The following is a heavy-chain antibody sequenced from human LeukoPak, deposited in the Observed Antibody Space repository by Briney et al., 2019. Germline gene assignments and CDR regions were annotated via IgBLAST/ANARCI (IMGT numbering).Heavy chain of an antibody. D-gene: IGHD6-13*01. V-gene: IGHV4-59*01. CDR3: ARGSIAAAEGSHWFDP. CDR2: IYYSGST. Sequence: SETLSLTCTVSSGSISFYYWSWIRQPPGQGLEWIGYIYYSGSTDYNPSLKSRVTISVDTSKNQFSLKLSSVTAADTAVYYCARGSIAAAEGSHWFDPWGQGTLVTVSS. J-gene: IGHJ5*02. CDR1: SGSISFYY.